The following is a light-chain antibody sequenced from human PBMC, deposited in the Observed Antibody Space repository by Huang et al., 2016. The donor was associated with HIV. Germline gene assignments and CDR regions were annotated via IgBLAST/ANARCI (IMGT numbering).Light chain of an antibody. V-gene: IGKV3-15*01. CDR1: QSITTN. Sequence: EIVMTQSPVTLSVSLGERATLSCRASQSITTNLAWYQQKPGQAPRLLIYGASTRASGIPARFSGGGSGTEFTLTINILEPEDSAVYYCQQRSAWPPITFGQGTRLEIK. CDR3: QQRSAWPPIT. J-gene: IGKJ5*01. CDR2: GAS.